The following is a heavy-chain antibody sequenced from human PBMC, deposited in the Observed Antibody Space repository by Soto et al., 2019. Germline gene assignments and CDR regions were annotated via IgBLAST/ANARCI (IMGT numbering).Heavy chain of an antibody. CDR1: GFTFSSYA. V-gene: IGHV3-23*01. CDR3: AKDRRAAAGRTGYFDY. J-gene: IGHJ4*02. D-gene: IGHD6-13*01. Sequence: GGSLRLSCAASGFTFSSYAMSWVRQAPGKGLEWVSAISGSGGSTYYADSVKGRFTISRDNSKNTLYLQMNSLRAEDTAVYYCAKDRRAAAGRTGYFDYWGQGTLVIVSS. CDR2: ISGSGGST.